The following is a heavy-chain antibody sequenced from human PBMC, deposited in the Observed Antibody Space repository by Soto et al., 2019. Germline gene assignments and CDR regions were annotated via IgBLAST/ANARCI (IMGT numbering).Heavy chain of an antibody. CDR2: IYYSGST. CDR3: ARHGKADSSGWYWSFDY. Sequence: QLQLQESGPGLVKPSETLSLTCTVSGGSISSSSYYWGWIRQPPGKGLEWIGSIYYSGSTYYNPSLKSRVTISEDTSKNPFSLKLSSVTAADTAVYYCARHGKADSSGWYWSFDYWGQGTLVTVSS. V-gene: IGHV4-39*01. CDR1: GGSISSSSYY. J-gene: IGHJ4*02. D-gene: IGHD6-19*01.